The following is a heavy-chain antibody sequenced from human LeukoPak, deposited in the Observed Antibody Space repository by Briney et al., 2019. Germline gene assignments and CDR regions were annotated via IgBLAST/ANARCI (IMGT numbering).Heavy chain of an antibody. J-gene: IGHJ3*02. CDR1: GFTFSSYA. Sequence: GGSLRLSYAASGFTFSSYAMHWVRQAPGKGLEYVSAISSNGGSTYYANSVKGRFTISRDNSKNTLYLQMGSLRAEDMAVYYCASSAARPGAFDIWGQGTMVTVSS. CDR3: ASSAARPGAFDI. D-gene: IGHD6-6*01. CDR2: ISSNGGST. V-gene: IGHV3-64*01.